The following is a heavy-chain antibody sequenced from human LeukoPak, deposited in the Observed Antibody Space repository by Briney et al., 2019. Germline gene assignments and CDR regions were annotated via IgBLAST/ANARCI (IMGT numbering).Heavy chain of an antibody. Sequence: SETLSLTCTVSGYSISSGCYWGWIRQPPGKGLEWIGSIYHSGSTYYNPSLKSRVTISVDTSKNQFPLKLSSVTAADTAVYYCARVAAMAEGYYYYYMDVWGKGTTVTVSS. D-gene: IGHD5-18*01. CDR2: IYHSGST. CDR3: ARVAAMAEGYYYYYMDV. J-gene: IGHJ6*03. V-gene: IGHV4-38-2*02. CDR1: GYSISSGCY.